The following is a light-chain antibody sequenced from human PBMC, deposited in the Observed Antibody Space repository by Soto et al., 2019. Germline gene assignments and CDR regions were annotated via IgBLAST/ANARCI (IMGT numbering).Light chain of an antibody. J-gene: IGKJ1*01. V-gene: IGKV1-5*01. CDR3: QHYNTFPWT. CDR1: RSISSW. Sequence: DIQMTQSPSTLSASVGDRVTITCRASRSISSWLAWYQQKPGKAPKLLIYDASNLESGVPSRFSGSGSGAEFTLTISSLQPDDFATYYCQHYNTFPWTFGQGTKVEIK. CDR2: DAS.